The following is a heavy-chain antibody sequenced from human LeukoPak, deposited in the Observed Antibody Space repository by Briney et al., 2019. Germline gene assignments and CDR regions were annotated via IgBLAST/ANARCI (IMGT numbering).Heavy chain of an antibody. J-gene: IGHJ6*04. CDR3: ASQNYDSGSEYYYYGMDV. Sequence: ASVKVSCKASGYTFTSYYMHWVRQAPGQGLEWMGIINPSGGSTSYAQKFQGRVTMTRDTSTSTVYMELSSLRSEDTAVYYCASQNYDSGSEYYYYGMDVWGKGTTVTVSS. D-gene: IGHD3-10*01. V-gene: IGHV1-46*01. CDR1: GYTFTSYY. CDR2: INPSGGST.